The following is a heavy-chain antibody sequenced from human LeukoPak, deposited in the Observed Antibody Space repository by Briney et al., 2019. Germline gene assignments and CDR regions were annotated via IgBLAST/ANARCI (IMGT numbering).Heavy chain of an antibody. D-gene: IGHD3-3*01. CDR1: GGTFSSYA. J-gene: IGHJ6*02. V-gene: IGHV1-69*04. Sequence: SVKVSCKASGGTFSSYAISWVRQAPGQGLEWMGRIIAILGIPNYAQKFQGRVTITADKSTSTAYMELSSLRSEGTAVYYCASIVRTYYDFWSGYPYYYYYGMDVWGQGTTVTVSS. CDR2: IIAILGIP. CDR3: ASIVRTYYDFWSGYPYYYYYGMDV.